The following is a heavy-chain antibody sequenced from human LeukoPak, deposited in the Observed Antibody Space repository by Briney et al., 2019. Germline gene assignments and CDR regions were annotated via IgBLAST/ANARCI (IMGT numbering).Heavy chain of an antibody. J-gene: IGHJ3*02. D-gene: IGHD3-22*01. V-gene: IGHV4-39*07. CDR3: ARVHYYDSSGYFVGAFDI. Sequence: NPSETLSLTCTVSGGSISSSSYYWGWIRQPPGKGLEWIGSIYYSGSTYYNPSLKSRVTISVDTSKNQFSLKLSSVTAADTAVYYCARVHYYDSSGYFVGAFDIWGQGTMVIVSS. CDR1: GGSISSSSYY. CDR2: IYYSGST.